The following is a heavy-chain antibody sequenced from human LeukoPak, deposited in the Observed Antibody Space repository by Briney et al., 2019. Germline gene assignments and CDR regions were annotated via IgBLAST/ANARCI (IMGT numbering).Heavy chain of an antibody. CDR1: GFTFDDYA. Sequence: GRSVRLSCAASGFTFDDYAMHWVRQAPGKGLEWVSGISWNSGSIGYADSVKGRFTISRDNAKNSLYLQMNSLRAEDTALYYCAKAGYGGNSFLNWGQGTLVTVSS. CDR3: AKAGYGGNSFLN. V-gene: IGHV3-9*01. J-gene: IGHJ4*02. D-gene: IGHD4-23*01. CDR2: ISWNSGSI.